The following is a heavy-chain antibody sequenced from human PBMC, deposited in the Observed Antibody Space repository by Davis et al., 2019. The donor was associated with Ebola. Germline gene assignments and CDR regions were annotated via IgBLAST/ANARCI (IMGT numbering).Heavy chain of an antibody. CDR2: IYSGGST. CDR1: GFTFSTYT. J-gene: IGHJ2*01. V-gene: IGHV3-53*04. Sequence: GESLKISCAASGFTFSTYTMNWVRQAPGKGLEWVAVIYSGGSTYYADSVKGRFTISRHNSKNTLYLQMNSLRAEDTAVYYCASNRITMIVGNWYFDLWGRGTLVTVSS. D-gene: IGHD3-22*01. CDR3: ASNRITMIVGNWYFDL.